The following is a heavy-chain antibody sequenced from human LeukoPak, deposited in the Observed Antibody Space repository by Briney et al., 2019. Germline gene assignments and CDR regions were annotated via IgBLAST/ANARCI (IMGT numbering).Heavy chain of an antibody. J-gene: IGHJ4*02. V-gene: IGHV3-74*01. CDR1: GFTFSKYW. Sequence: PGGPLRLSCAASGFTFSKYWMLWVRQAPGKGLESVSRINTDGTVTTYADSVKGRFTVSRDNADNTMFLQMNSVRDEDTAVYYCATEQWLAPPPDSWGQGTPVTVSS. CDR3: ATEQWLAPPPDS. CDR2: INTDGTVT. D-gene: IGHD6-19*01.